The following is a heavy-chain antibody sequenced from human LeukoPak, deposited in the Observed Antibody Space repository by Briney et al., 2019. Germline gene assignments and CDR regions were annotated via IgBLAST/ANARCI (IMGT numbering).Heavy chain of an antibody. V-gene: IGHV4-31*03. CDR3: ARGGYSGASFDY. D-gene: IGHD3-10*01. J-gene: IGHJ4*02. CDR1: GGSISSGGYY. CDR2: IYYSGST. Sequence: SETLSLTCTVSGGSISSGGYYWSWIRQHPGKGLEWIGYIYYSGSTYYSPSLKSRVTISVDTSKNQFSLKLSSVTAADTAVYYCARGGYSGASFDYWGQGTLVTVSS.